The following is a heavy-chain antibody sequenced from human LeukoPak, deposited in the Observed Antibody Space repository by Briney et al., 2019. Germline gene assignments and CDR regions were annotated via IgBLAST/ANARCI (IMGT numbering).Heavy chain of an antibody. CDR1: GGSINNYY. J-gene: IGHJ3*02. Sequence: NPSETLSLTCTVSGGSINNYYWSWIRQPPGKGLEWIGYIYYSGSTNYNPSLKSRVTISVDTSKNQFSLKLSSVTAADTAVYYCARYNLDSSGYYVLLGAFDIWGQGTMVTVSS. CDR3: ARYNLDSSGYYVLLGAFDI. D-gene: IGHD3-22*01. V-gene: IGHV4-59*08. CDR2: IYYSGST.